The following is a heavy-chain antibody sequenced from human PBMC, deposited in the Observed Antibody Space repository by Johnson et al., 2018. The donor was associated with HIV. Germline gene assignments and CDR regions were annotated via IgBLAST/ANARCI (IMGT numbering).Heavy chain of an antibody. CDR1: GFTFSNAW. J-gene: IGHJ3*02. CDR2: IKSKTDGGTT. CDR3: TTGFTLLVPDAFDI. Sequence: VQLMESGGGLVQPRGSLRLSCAASGFTFSNAWMSWVRQAPGKGLEWVGRIKSKTDGGTTDYAAPVKGRFTISRDDSKNTLYLQMNSLKTEDTAVYYCTTGFTLLVPDAFDIWGQGTMVTVSS. V-gene: IGHV3-15*01. D-gene: IGHD6-13*01.